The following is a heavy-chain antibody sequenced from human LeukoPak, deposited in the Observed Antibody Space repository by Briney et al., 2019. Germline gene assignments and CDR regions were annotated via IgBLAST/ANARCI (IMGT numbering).Heavy chain of an antibody. CDR1: GFSLSTSGVG. CDR3: AHSEDYYGSVDAFDI. V-gene: IGHV2-5*02. D-gene: IGHD3-10*01. Sequence: SGPTLVNPTQTLTLTCTFSGFSLSTSGVGVGWIRQPPGKALEWLAFIYWDDDKRYSPSLESRLTITKDTFKNQVVLTLTNMDPVDTATYYCAHSEDYYGSVDAFDIWGQGTMVAVSS. J-gene: IGHJ3*02. CDR2: IYWDDDK.